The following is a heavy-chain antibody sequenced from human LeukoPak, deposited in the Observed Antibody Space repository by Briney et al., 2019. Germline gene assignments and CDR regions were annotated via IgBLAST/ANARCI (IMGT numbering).Heavy chain of an antibody. V-gene: IGHV3-53*01. CDR1: GFTFSDYY. J-gene: IGHJ4*02. CDR3: AKKSGTSGSYPN. CDR2: LYSDGST. Sequence: PGGSLRLSCAASGFTFSDYYMSWVRQAPGKGLEWVSLLYSDGSTYYADSVRGRFTISRDQSKNTLYLQMNSLRVEDTAVYYCAKKSGTSGSYPNWGQGTLVIVSS. D-gene: IGHD3-10*01.